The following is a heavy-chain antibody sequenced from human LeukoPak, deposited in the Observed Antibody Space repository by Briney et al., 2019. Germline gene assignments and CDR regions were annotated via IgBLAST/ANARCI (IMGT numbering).Heavy chain of an antibody. D-gene: IGHD1-26*01. Sequence: GGSLRLSCAASGFTLSSYTMHWVRQAPGKGLEWVAVISYDGSNKYYADSVKGRFTISRDNSKNTLYLQMNSLRAEDTAVYYCAKCEKWELLFILDYWGQGTLVTVSS. V-gene: IGHV3-30-3*02. J-gene: IGHJ4*02. CDR3: AKCEKWELLFILDY. CDR2: ISYDGSNK. CDR1: GFTLSSYT.